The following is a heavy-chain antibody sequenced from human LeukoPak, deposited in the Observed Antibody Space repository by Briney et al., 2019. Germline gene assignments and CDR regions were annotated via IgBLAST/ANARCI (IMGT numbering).Heavy chain of an antibody. CDR1: GGSITNSNYW. J-gene: IGHJ5*02. D-gene: IGHD6-25*01. CDR2: IYHTGST. V-gene: IGHV4-4*02. CDR3: ASRLAAGWFDP. Sequence: KASETLSLTCAVSGGSITNSNYWWSWVRQPPGKGLEWIGEIYHTGSTNYNPSLKSRVTISVDKSKNQFSLKVSSVTAADTAVYYCASRLAAGWFDPWGQGTLVTVSS.